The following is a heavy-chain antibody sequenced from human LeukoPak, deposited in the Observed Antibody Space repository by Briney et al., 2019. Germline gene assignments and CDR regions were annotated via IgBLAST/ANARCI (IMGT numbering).Heavy chain of an antibody. CDR1: GYSISSGYY. V-gene: IGHV4-38-2*02. CDR2: IYHSGST. Sequence: PSETLSLTCTVSGYSISSGYYWGWIRQPPGKGLEWIGSIYHSGSTYYNPSLKSRVTISVDTSKNQFSLKLSSVTAADTAVYYCARGGSRIQLWLDFDYWGQGTLVTVSS. D-gene: IGHD5-18*01. J-gene: IGHJ4*02. CDR3: ARGGSRIQLWLDFDY.